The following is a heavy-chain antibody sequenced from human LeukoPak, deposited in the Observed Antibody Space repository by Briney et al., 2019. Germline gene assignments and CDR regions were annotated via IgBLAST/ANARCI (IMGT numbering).Heavy chain of an antibody. CDR2: IYCSGST. CDR1: GGSVSSGSYY. Sequence: SETLSLTCTVSGGSVSSGSYYWSWIRQPPGKGLEWIGYIYCSGSTNYNPFLKSRVTISVDTSKNQFSLKLSSVTAADTAVYYCARVVVPAAKVRMNSRFDPWGQGTLVTVSS. V-gene: IGHV4-61*01. CDR3: ARVVVPAAKVRMNSRFDP. J-gene: IGHJ5*02. D-gene: IGHD2-2*01.